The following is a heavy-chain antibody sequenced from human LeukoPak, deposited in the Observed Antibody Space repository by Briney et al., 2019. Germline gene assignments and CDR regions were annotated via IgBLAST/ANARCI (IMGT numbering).Heavy chain of an antibody. V-gene: IGHV4-31*03. D-gene: IGHD3-16*01. CDR1: GGSISSGGYY. CDR2: MYYSGST. Sequence: PSETLSLTCTVSGGSISSGGYYWSWIRQHPGKGLEWIGYMYYSGSTYYNPSLKGRVTISVDTSKNQFSLKLSSVTAADTAVYYCGGTYMTSARFDPWGQGTLVTVSS. J-gene: IGHJ5*02. CDR3: GGTYMTSARFDP.